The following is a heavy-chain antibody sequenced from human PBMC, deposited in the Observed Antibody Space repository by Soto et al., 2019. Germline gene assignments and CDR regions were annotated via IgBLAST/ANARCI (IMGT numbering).Heavy chain of an antibody. J-gene: IGHJ4*02. CDR2: INAGNGNT. CDR3: ARGESVVGDY. Sequence: ASVKVSCQTSGYTFTSYAMHWVRQAPGQRLEWMGWINAGNGNTKCSQKFRDRVTITRDTSASTAYMELSSLRSEDTAVYYCARGESVVGDYWGQGTLVTVSS. D-gene: IGHD2-15*01. V-gene: IGHV1-3*01. CDR1: GYTFTSYA.